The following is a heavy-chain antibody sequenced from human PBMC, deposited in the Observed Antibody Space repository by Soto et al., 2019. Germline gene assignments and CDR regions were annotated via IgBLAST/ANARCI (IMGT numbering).Heavy chain of an antibody. Sequence: GGSLRLSCAASDFDFSSYGIHWVRQAPGKGLEWVAASSYDGRETFYADSAKGRFTVSKEMSKNTAFLQMNALRHEDTAAYLCARDSGWPILNFDNWGQGTPVTVSS. J-gene: IGHJ4*02. CDR3: ARDSGWPILNFDN. V-gene: IGHV3-30*03. CDR1: DFDFSSYG. CDR2: SSYDGRET. D-gene: IGHD3-10*01.